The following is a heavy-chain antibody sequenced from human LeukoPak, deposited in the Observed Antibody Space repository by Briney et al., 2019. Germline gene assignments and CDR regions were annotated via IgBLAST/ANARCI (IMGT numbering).Heavy chain of an antibody. V-gene: IGHV3-53*04. CDR3: ASPYYDILTGYRPGAFDI. CDR1: GFTVSSNY. Sequence: GGSLRLSCAASGFTVSSNYMSWVRQAPGKGLEGVSVIYSGGSTYYADSVKGRFTISRHNSKNTLYLQMNSLRAEDTAVYYCASPYYDILTGYRPGAFDIWGQGTMVTVSS. D-gene: IGHD3-9*01. CDR2: IYSGGST. J-gene: IGHJ3*02.